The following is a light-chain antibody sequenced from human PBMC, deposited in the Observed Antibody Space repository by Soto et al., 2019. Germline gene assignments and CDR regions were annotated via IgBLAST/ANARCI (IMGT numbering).Light chain of an antibody. CDR3: ETWDSKSVV. CDR2: LEGSGSY. V-gene: IGLV4-60*02. CDR1: SGHSGYI. J-gene: IGLJ2*01. Sequence: QPVLTQSSSASASLGSSVKLTCTLSSGHSGYIIAWHQQQPGKAPRYLMKLEGSGSYNKGSGVPDRFSGSSSGADRYLIISNLQFEDEADYYCETWDSKSVVFGGGTKLTVL.